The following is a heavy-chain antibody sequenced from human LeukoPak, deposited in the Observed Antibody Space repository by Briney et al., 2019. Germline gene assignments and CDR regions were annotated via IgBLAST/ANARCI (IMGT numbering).Heavy chain of an antibody. D-gene: IGHD4-17*01. V-gene: IGHV5-51*01. Sequence: GEALKISCKASGYSFTSQWIGWVRQMPGKGLEWMGFIYPGDSETGYSPSFQGQVTISADKSISTAYLQWSSLKATDTAMYFCARKHDYGDFPFDYWGQGALVTVSS. J-gene: IGHJ4*02. CDR3: ARKHDYGDFPFDY. CDR2: IYPGDSET. CDR1: GYSFTSQW.